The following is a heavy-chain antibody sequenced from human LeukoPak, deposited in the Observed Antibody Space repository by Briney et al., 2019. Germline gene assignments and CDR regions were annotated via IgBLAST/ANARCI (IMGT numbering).Heavy chain of an antibody. CDR2: VYYNGNT. CDR1: GGSISGYY. V-gene: IGHV4-59*01. Sequence: PSETLSLTCTVSGGSISGYYWTWIRQPPGKGLDWIGFVYYNGNTRYNPSLKSRVTISVDTSENQFSLNLTSVTAADTAVYYCARANPLYGGCHFDFWGQGSLVTVSS. CDR3: ARANPLYGGCHFDF. J-gene: IGHJ4*02. D-gene: IGHD4-23*01.